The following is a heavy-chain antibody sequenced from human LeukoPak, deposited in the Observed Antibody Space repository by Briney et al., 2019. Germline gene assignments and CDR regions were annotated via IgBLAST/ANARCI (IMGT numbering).Heavy chain of an antibody. Sequence: SLKVSCKASGYTFTTYYIHWVRQAPGQGLEWMGRIIPIFGTANYAQKFQGRVTITTDESTSTAYMELSSLRSEDTAVYYCARVVGSGSYSDHWGQGTLVTVSS. CDR1: GYTFTTYY. D-gene: IGHD3-10*01. V-gene: IGHV1-69*05. J-gene: IGHJ4*02. CDR3: ARVVGSGSYSDH. CDR2: IIPIFGTA.